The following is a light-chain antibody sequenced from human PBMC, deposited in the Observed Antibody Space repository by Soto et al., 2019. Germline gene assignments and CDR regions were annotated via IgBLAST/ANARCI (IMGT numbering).Light chain of an antibody. CDR3: CLYAVSNTRV. CDR2: EVS. J-gene: IGLJ2*01. CDR1: RRAVGSSNL. Sequence: QSALTQPASVSVSPGQSITISCTGTRRAVGSSNLVSWYQQYPRKAPKLLIYEVSERPSGVSNRFSGSKSGNTASLTISGLPDADDDAYYCCLYAVSNTRVFGGGTKLTVL. V-gene: IGLV2-23*02.